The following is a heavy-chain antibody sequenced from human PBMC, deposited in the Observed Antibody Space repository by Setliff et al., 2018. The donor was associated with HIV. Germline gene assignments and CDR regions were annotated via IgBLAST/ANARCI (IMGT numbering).Heavy chain of an antibody. V-gene: IGHV4-39*01. CDR1: GGSVDSRDYY. J-gene: IGHJ4*02. CDR3: TIPASSLAPN. Sequence: PSETLSLTCAVSGGSVDSRDYYWGWIRQPPGKGLEWIGNILYGGTTYYTPSLKSRVSISVDTSKNQFSLKLTSVTAADTAVYYCTIPASSLAPNWGRGTQVTVSS. CDR2: ILYGGTT.